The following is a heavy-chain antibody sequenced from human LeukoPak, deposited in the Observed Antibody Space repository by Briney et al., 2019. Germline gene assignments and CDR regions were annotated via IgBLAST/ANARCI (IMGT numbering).Heavy chain of an antibody. Sequence: PSETLSLTCTVSGGFISSYYWGWMRQPPGKGLEWIGYIYYSGSTNYNPSLKSRVTISVDTSKNQFSLKLSSVTAADTAVYYCARAPGVYSSPLGFDYWGQGTLVTVSS. D-gene: IGHD6-6*01. V-gene: IGHV4-59*01. CDR3: ARAPGVYSSPLGFDY. CDR1: GGFISSYY. J-gene: IGHJ4*02. CDR2: IYYSGST.